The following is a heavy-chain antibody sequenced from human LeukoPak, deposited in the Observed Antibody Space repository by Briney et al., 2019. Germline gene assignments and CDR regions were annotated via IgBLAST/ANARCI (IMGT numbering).Heavy chain of an antibody. D-gene: IGHD3-10*01. V-gene: IGHV3-74*01. J-gene: IGHJ4*02. CDR3: AELTSMVEQY. CDR1: VFTFNNYW. CDR2: INSDGSST. Sequence: LTLPCPPCVFTFNNYWIQWLRQAPGKGLAWMSRINSDGSSTSYADSVKGRFTISRDNAKNTLYLQMNSLRAEGTAVYYCAELTSMVEQYWGQGTLVTVSS.